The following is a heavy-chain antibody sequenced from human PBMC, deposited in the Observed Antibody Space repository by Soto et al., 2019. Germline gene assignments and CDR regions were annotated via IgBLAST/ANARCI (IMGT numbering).Heavy chain of an antibody. CDR1: GGTFKNYG. Sequence: QVQLVQSGAEVKKPGSSVRVSCRTSGGTFKNYGFSWVRQAPGQGLEWVGGIIPMFGVANYGQIFQGRLTITADESTNTAYMDLSSLKSEDTAVYYCAGEVGGTALHLWGQGTQVTVSS. D-gene: IGHD1-26*01. CDR2: IIPMFGVA. CDR3: AGEVGGTALHL. V-gene: IGHV1-69*12. J-gene: IGHJ5*02.